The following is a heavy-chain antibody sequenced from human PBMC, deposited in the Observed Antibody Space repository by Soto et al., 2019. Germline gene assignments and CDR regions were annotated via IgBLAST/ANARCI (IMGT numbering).Heavy chain of an antibody. V-gene: IGHV1-69*13. CDR1: GGTFSSYA. Sequence: SVKVSCKASGGTFSSYAISWVRQAPGQGLEWMGGIIPIFGTANYAQKFQGRVTITADESTSTAYMELSSLRSEDTAVYYCARVLYYYDSSVYSISYSYDIYARSQHTTLTVSS. CDR3: ARVLYYYDSSVYSISYSYDIYA. CDR2: IIPIFGTA. J-gene: IGHJ6*02. D-gene: IGHD3-22*01.